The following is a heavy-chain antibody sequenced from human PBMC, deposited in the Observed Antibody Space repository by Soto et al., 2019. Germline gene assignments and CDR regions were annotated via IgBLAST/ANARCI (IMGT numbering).Heavy chain of an antibody. Sequence: EVQLVESGGVLIQPGGSLRLSCAASGFTVSTNYMTWVRQAPGKGLEWVSVIYSGGSTYYADSVKGRFTISRDNSKNTLDLQMNSLRAEDTAVYYCARGPYDSSGSWKGFEYWGQGTLVTVSP. CDR3: ARGPYDSSGSWKGFEY. V-gene: IGHV3-53*01. CDR1: GFTVSTNY. J-gene: IGHJ4*02. D-gene: IGHD3-22*01. CDR2: IYSGGST.